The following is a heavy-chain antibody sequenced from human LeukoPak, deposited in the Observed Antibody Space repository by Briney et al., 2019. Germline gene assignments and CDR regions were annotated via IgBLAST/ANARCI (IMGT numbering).Heavy chain of an antibody. CDR3: ARDENPDY. V-gene: IGHV4-38-2*02. Sequence: SETLSLTCTVSGYSISRDYYWGWIRQPPGKGLEWIGSIHHSGSTYYNPSLKSRVTISVDTSKNQFSLKLSSVTAADTAVYYCARDENPDYWGQGTLVTVSS. CDR1: GYSISRDYY. CDR2: IHHSGST. J-gene: IGHJ4*02. D-gene: IGHD2/OR15-2a*01.